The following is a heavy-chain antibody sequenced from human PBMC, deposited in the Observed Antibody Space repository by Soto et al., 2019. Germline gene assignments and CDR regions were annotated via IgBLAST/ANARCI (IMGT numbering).Heavy chain of an antibody. CDR2: IIPVFGTT. V-gene: IGHV1-69*01. D-gene: IGHD3-10*02. CDR3: ARGGGPYVWFNEF. J-gene: IGHJ4*02. CDR1: GGLFSSFA. Sequence: QVQLVQSGPEVKKPGSSVNVSCKDSGGLFSSFAISWVRQAPGQGLEWLGGIIPVFGTTNYAEKFQDRVTITADASTNTAYMELNSLRSGDTAVYYCARGGGPYVWFNEFWGQGTLVTVSS.